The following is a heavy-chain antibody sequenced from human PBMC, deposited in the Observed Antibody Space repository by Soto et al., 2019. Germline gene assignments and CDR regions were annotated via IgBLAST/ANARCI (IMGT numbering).Heavy chain of an antibody. CDR1: GGTFSRHA. CDR3: AKDRNPRGGVLTINWFDP. D-gene: IGHD2-8*02. V-gene: IGHV1-69*01. Sequence: QVQLVQSGAEVRKPGSSVKVSCKASGGTFSRHAISWVRQAPGQGLEWMGGIIPIFGTANHAQKFQGRVTIIADESTSTVYMELSSLRSEDTAVYYCAKDRNPRGGVLTINWFDPWGQGTLVTVSS. J-gene: IGHJ5*02. CDR2: IIPIFGTA.